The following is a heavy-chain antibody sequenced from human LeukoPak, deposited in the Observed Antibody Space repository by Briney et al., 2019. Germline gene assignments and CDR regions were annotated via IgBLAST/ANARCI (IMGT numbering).Heavy chain of an antibody. Sequence: GGSLRLSCAASGFTFSSYAMRWVRQAPGKGLEWVPSISGSGGSTYYADSVKGRFTISRDNSKNTLYLQMNSLRAEDTAVYYCAKDWDYYGSGSYSDYWGQGTLVTVSS. CDR1: GFTFSSYA. D-gene: IGHD3-10*01. J-gene: IGHJ4*02. CDR2: ISGSGGST. V-gene: IGHV3-23*01. CDR3: AKDWDYYGSGSYSDY.